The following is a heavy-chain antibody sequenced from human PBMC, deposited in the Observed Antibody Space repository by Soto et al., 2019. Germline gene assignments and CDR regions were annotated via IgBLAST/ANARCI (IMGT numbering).Heavy chain of an antibody. V-gene: IGHV1-18*01. CDR2: ISAYNGNT. J-gene: IGHJ6*02. D-gene: IGHD1-26*01. CDR1: GYTFTSYG. Sequence: ASVKVSCKASGYTFTSYGISWVRQAPGQGLEWMGWISAYNGNTNYAQKLQGRVTMTTDTSTSTAYMELRSLRSDDTAVYYCARDQLRSGKPYYYYYGMEGWGRGSTVSVA. CDR3: ARDQLRSGKPYYYYYGMEG.